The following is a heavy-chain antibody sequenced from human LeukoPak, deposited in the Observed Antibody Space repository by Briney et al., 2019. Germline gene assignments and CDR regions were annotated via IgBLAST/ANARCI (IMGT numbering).Heavy chain of an antibody. D-gene: IGHD3-10*01. CDR3: ARESGSGSYYNRPYYYYYGMDV. CDR1: GGPISSYY. Sequence: SGTLSLTCTVSGGPISSYYWSWIRQPAGKGLEWIGRIYTSGSTNYNPSLKSRVTMSVDTSKNQFSLKMSSVTAADTAVYYCARESGSGSYYNRPYYYYYGMDVWGQGTTVTVSS. J-gene: IGHJ6*02. CDR2: IYTSGST. V-gene: IGHV4-4*07.